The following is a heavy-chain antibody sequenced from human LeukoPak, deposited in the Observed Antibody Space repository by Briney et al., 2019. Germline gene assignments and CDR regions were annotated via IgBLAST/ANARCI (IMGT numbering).Heavy chain of an antibody. V-gene: IGHV3-66*02. D-gene: IGHD6-6*01. Sequence: GGSLRLSCAASGFTVSSNYMSWVRQAPGKGLEWVSVIYSGGSTYYADSVKGRFTISRDNSKNTLYLQMNSLRAEDTAVYYCARDDASTARASGMDVWGKGTTVTVSS. CDR2: IYSGGST. CDR3: ARDDASTARASGMDV. J-gene: IGHJ6*04. CDR1: GFTVSSNY.